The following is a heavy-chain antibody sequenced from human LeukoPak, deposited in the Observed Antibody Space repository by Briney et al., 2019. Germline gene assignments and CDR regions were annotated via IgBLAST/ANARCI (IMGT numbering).Heavy chain of an antibody. CDR1: GGSISSSSYY. D-gene: IGHD3-22*01. J-gene: IGHJ4*02. CDR3: ARDPVYHDSSGYNSLWLHYFDY. V-gene: IGHV4-39*07. CDR2: IYYSGST. Sequence: TSETLSLTCTVSGGSISSSSYYWGWIRQPPGKGLEWIGSIYYSGSTYYNPSLKSRVTISVDTSKNQFSLKLSSVTAADTAVYYCARDPVYHDSSGYNSLWLHYFDYWGQGTLVTVSS.